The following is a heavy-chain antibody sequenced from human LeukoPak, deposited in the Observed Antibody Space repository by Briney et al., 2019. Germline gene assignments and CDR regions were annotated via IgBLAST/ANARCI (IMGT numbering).Heavy chain of an antibody. CDR1: GFTFSSYW. J-gene: IGHJ4*02. Sequence: GGSLRLSCAASGFTFSSYWMSWVRQAPAKGLEWVANIKQDGSEKYYVDSVKGRFTISRDNSKNTLYLQMNSLRAEDTAVYYCARDYYDSSGYWGFDYWGQGTLVTVSS. CDR3: ARDYYDSSGYWGFDY. V-gene: IGHV3-7*01. CDR2: IKQDGSEK. D-gene: IGHD3-22*01.